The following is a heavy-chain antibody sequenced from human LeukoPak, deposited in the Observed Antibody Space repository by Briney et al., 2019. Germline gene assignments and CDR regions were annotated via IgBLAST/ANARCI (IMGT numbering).Heavy chain of an antibody. J-gene: IGHJ5*02. CDR3: AKVGATAPHANWFDP. Sequence: ASVKVSCKASGYTFTSYYMHWVRQAPGQGLEWMGWINPNSGGTNYAQKFQGRVTMTRDTSISTAYMELSRLRSDDTAVYYCAKVGATAPHANWFDPWGQGTLVTVSS. CDR2: INPNSGGT. D-gene: IGHD1-26*01. V-gene: IGHV1-2*02. CDR1: GYTFTSYY.